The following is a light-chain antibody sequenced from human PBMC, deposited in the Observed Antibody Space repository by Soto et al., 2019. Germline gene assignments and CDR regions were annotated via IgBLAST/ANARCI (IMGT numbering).Light chain of an antibody. Sequence: DIHMTQSPSTLSASVVGIVIITCRASQTISSWLAWYQQKPGKAPKLLIYKASSLESGVPSRFSGSGSGTEFTLTISSLQPDDFATYYCQHYNNYLLTFGGGTKVDIK. CDR1: QTISSW. J-gene: IGKJ4*01. V-gene: IGKV1-5*03. CDR2: KAS. CDR3: QHYNNYLLT.